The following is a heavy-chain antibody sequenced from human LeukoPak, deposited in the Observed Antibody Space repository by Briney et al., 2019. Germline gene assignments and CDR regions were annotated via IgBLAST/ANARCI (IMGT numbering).Heavy chain of an antibody. J-gene: IGHJ4*02. CDR2: IYYSGST. Sequence: SETLSLTCTVSGGSISSYYWSWIRQPPGKGLEWIGYIYYSGSTNYNPSLKSRVTISVDTSKNQFSLKLSSVTAADTAVYYCARTSGGLLIDYWGQGTLVTVSS. V-gene: IGHV4-59*01. CDR1: GGSISSYY. CDR3: ARTSGGLLIDY. D-gene: IGHD1-26*01.